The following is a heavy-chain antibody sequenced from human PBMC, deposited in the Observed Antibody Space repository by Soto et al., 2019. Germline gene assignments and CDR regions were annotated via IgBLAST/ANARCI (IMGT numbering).Heavy chain of an antibody. CDR1: GFTFSSHS. V-gene: IGHV3-21*01. D-gene: IGHD3-22*01. CDR3: ASHPRDSSGYWYYFDY. Sequence: EVQLVESGGGLVKPGGSLRLSCAASGFTFSSHSMNWVRQAPGKGLEWVSSISSSSTYIYYADSVKGRFTISRDNAKNSLYLQMNSLRAKDTAVYYCASHPRDSSGYWYYFDYWGQGTLVPVSS. CDR2: ISSSSTYI. J-gene: IGHJ4*02.